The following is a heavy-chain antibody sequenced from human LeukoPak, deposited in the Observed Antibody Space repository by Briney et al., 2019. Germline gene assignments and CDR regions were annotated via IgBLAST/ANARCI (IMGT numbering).Heavy chain of an antibody. CDR1: GFTFTNYA. V-gene: IGHV3-23*01. J-gene: IGHJ4*02. Sequence: GGSLRLSCAASGFTFTNYAMTWVRQAPGKGLEWVSTIRGSGATTNYADSVKGRFTISRDNSKNTVYLQMNSLRFEDTAVYFCAKERGRYDSSASVDYWGQGTLVTVSS. D-gene: IGHD3-22*01. CDR2: IRGSGATT. CDR3: AKERGRYDSSASVDY.